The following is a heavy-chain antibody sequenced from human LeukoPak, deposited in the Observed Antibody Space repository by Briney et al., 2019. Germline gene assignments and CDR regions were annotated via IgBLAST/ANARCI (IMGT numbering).Heavy chain of an antibody. CDR3: VRAKGIVAAVDFDY. D-gene: IGHD1-26*01. Sequence: GESLKISCQASGYIFSDYWIGWVRQMPGKGLEWMGIIYPADSDTRYSPSFQGQVTISADKSISTAYLQWSSLKASDTAMYYCVRAKGIVAAVDFDYWGLGTLVTVTS. CDR2: IYPADSDT. V-gene: IGHV5-51*01. J-gene: IGHJ4*02. CDR1: GYIFSDYW.